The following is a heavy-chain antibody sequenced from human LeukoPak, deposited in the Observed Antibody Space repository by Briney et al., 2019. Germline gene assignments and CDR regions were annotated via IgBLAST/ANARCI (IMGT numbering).Heavy chain of an antibody. Sequence: GGSLRLCCAASGFMFSDALMSWVRQAPGKGLEWLGRIKRQSDGGTSDYAAPVKGRITVSRDDSRNTLFLQMNSLKSEDTAVYYCATGGHYFGLWGQGTLVTASS. V-gene: IGHV3-15*01. D-gene: IGHD3-16*01. J-gene: IGHJ4*02. CDR2: IKRQSDGGTS. CDR1: GFMFSDAL. CDR3: ATGGHYFGL.